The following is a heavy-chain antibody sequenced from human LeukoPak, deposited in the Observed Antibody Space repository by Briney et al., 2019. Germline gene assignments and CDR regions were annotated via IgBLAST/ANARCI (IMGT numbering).Heavy chain of an antibody. Sequence: GGSLRLSCAASGFTFSSYSMNWVRQAPGKGLEWVSAISGSGGSTYYADSVKGRFTISRDNSKNTLYLQMNSLRAEDTAVYYCAKAFRGTIFGVVTTYFDYWGQGTLVTVSS. J-gene: IGHJ4*02. D-gene: IGHD3-3*01. CDR3: AKAFRGTIFGVVTTYFDY. CDR2: ISGSGGST. CDR1: GFTFSSYS. V-gene: IGHV3-23*01.